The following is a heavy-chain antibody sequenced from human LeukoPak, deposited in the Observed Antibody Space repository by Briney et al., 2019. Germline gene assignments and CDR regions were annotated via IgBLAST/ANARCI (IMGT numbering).Heavy chain of an antibody. CDR3: ARGPNLGTTYWEWWFDP. CDR2: IYDSGST. J-gene: IGHJ5*02. CDR1: GGSIRSSYYY. V-gene: IGHV4-39*07. D-gene: IGHD1-7*01. Sequence: SETLSLTCTVSGGSIRSSYYYWGWIRQPPGKGLEWIGSIYDSGSTYYNPSLKSRVTISVDKSKNQFSLKLSSVTAADTAVYYCARGPNLGTTYWEWWFDPWGQGTLVTVSS.